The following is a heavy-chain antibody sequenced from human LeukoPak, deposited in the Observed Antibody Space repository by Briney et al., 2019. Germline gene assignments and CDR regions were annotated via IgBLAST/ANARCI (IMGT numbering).Heavy chain of an antibody. D-gene: IGHD1-14*01. J-gene: IGHJ4*02. Sequence: PGGSLRLSCPASGFTFSSYWMSWVRQAPGKGLEWVANIKYDGSEKYHVDSVKGRFTISRDNAKNSLYLQMNSLKTEDTAVYFCVTGGDGLDSWGQGALVTVSS. CDR3: VTGGDGLDS. CDR1: GFTFSSYW. CDR2: IKYDGSEK. V-gene: IGHV3-7*05.